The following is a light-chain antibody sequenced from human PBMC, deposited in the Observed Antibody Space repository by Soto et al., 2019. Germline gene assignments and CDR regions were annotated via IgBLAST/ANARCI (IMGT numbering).Light chain of an antibody. V-gene: IGLV1-44*01. Sequence: QSVLNQPPSTSGTPGQGVAISCSGGSANIGTNSVNWYQQVPGTAPRLLIYNNNRRPSGVPDRFSGSKSGTSASLAISGLQSDDDADYYCAAWDNSLNGRVFGGGTKVTVL. J-gene: IGLJ3*02. CDR1: SANIGTNS. CDR3: AAWDNSLNGRV. CDR2: NNN.